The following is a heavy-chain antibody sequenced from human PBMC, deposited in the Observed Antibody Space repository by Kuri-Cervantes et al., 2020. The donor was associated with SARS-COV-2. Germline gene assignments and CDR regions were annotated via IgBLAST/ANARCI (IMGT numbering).Heavy chain of an antibody. V-gene: IGHV3-21*01. CDR2: ISSSSSYI. J-gene: IGHJ6*02. CDR1: GFTFSSYS. CDR3: ARARNYYYYGMDV. Sequence: GGSLRLSCAASGFTFSSYSMDWVRQAPGKGLEWVSSISSSSSYIYYADSVKGRFTISRDNAKNSLYLQMNSLRAEDTAVYYCARARNYYYYGMDVWGQGTTVTVSS.